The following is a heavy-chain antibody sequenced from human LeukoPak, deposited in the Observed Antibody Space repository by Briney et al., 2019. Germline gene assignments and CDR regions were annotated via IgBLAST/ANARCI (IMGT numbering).Heavy chain of an antibody. Sequence: SDTLSLTCTVSGVSMRSYYWSWIRQPPGKGLELIGYVYYSGTANYNPSLESRVTILVDTSKNQFSLNLSSVTAADTAVYYCARTKSGWYYSDYWGQGTLVSVSS. CDR3: ARTKSGWYYSDY. D-gene: IGHD6-19*01. J-gene: IGHJ4*02. CDR2: VYYSGTA. CDR1: GVSMRSYY. V-gene: IGHV4-59*08.